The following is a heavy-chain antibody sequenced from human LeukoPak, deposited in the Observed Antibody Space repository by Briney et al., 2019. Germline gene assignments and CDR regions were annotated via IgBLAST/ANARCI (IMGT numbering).Heavy chain of an antibody. CDR2: FDPEDGET. J-gene: IGHJ4*02. Sequence: GASVKVSCKVSGYTLTELSMHWVRQAPGKGLEWMGGFDPEDGETIYAQKFQGRVTMTEDTSTDTAYMELSSLRSEDTAVYYCATGPRIAVAGALDYWGQGTLVTVSS. CDR3: ATGPRIAVAGALDY. V-gene: IGHV1-24*01. CDR1: GYTLTELS. D-gene: IGHD6-19*01.